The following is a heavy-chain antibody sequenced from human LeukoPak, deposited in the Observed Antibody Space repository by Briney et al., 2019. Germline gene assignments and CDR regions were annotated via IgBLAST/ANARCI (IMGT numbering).Heavy chain of an antibody. V-gene: IGHV3-7*01. CDR1: GFTFSSYW. CDR2: IKPDGSEK. J-gene: IGHJ5*02. Sequence: PGGSLRLSCAASGFTFSSYWMSWVRQAPGKGLEWVANIKPDGSEKYYVDSVKGRFTISRDNAKNSLYLQMNSLRAEDTAVYYCAKHRVYYGSREPHARYFDPWGQGTLVTVSS. CDR3: AKHRVYYGSREPHARYFDP. D-gene: IGHD3-10*01.